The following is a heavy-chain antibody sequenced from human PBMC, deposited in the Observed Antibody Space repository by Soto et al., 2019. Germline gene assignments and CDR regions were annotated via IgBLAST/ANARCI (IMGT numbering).Heavy chain of an antibody. CDR1: GFTFSSYG. J-gene: IGHJ6*02. CDR2: ISYEGSNK. CDR3: AKNGDRFYCSGGSCYYYYYGMDV. Sequence: QVQLVESGGGVVQPGRSLRLSCAASGFTFSSYGMHWVRQAPGKGLEWVAVISYEGSNKYYADSVKGRFTISRDNSKNTLYLQMNSLRAEDTAVYYCAKNGDRFYCSGGSCYYYYYGMDVWGQGTTVTVSS. V-gene: IGHV3-30*18. D-gene: IGHD2-15*01.